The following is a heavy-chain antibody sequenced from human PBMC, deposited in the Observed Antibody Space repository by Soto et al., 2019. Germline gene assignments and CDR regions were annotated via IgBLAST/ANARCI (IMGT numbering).Heavy chain of an antibody. CDR2: INPNSGGT. D-gene: IGHD2-2*01. CDR1: GYTFTGYY. V-gene: IGHV1-2*04. Sequence: GASVKVSCKASGYTFTGYYMHWVRQAPGQGLEWMGWINPNSGGTNYAQKFQGWVTMTRDTSISTAYMELSRLRSDDTAVYYCARLRTQGYCISTSCYEGMDVWG. J-gene: IGHJ6*02. CDR3: ARLRTQGYCISTSCYEGMDV.